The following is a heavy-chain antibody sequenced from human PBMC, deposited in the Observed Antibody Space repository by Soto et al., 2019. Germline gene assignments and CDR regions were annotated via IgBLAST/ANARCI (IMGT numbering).Heavy chain of an antibody. J-gene: IGHJ5*02. CDR1: GYTFTSYG. V-gene: IGHV1-69*13. CDR3: ARDSQVAAAGTGWFDP. Sequence: GASVKVSCKASGYTFTSYGISWVRQAPGQGLEWMGGIIPIFGTANYAQKFQGRVTITADESTSTAYMELSSLRSEDTAVYYCARDSQVAAAGTGWFDPWGQGTLVTVSS. CDR2: IIPIFGTA. D-gene: IGHD6-13*01.